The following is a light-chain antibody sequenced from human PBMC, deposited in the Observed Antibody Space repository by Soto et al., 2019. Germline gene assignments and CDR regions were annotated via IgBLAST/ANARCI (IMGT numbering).Light chain of an antibody. CDR2: EVS. V-gene: IGLV2-14*01. Sequence: QSALTQPPSASGSPGQSVTISCTGTSSDVGRYNYVSWHQQHPGKAPKVIITEVSNRPSGVSNRFSGSKSGNTASLTISGLQAEDEADYYCSSYISSSTFVVFGGGTKVTVL. J-gene: IGLJ2*01. CDR3: SSYISSSTFVV. CDR1: SSDVGRYNY.